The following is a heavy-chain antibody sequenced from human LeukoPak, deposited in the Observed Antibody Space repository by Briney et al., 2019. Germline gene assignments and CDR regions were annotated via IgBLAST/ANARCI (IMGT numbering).Heavy chain of an antibody. CDR3: ARDSYYDSSGYGDY. V-gene: IGHV3-21*01. CDR1: GFTFSSYS. Sequence: KTGGSLRLSCAASGFTFSSYSMNWVRQAPGKGLEWVSSISSSSYIYYADSVKGRFTISRDNAKNSLYLQMNSLRAEDTAVYYCARDSYYDSSGYGDYWGQGTLVTVSS. J-gene: IGHJ4*02. CDR2: ISSSSYI. D-gene: IGHD3-22*01.